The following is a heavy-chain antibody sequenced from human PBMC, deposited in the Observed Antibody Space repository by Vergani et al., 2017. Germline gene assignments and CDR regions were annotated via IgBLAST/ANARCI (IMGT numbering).Heavy chain of an antibody. J-gene: IGHJ4*02. CDR2: ISGDVGST. Sequence: EVQLLESGGGLVHPGGSLRLSCAASGFTFSTYAMTWVRQAQGKGLEWVSTISGDVGSTYYAHSVKGRFTISRDNSKNKLSLQMNSLTAEETAIYYCAGRQVTSAYYYGGFDYWGQGILVTVSS. CDR1: GFTFSTYA. CDR3: AGRQVTSAYYYGGFDY. D-gene: IGHD3-22*01. V-gene: IGHV3-23*01.